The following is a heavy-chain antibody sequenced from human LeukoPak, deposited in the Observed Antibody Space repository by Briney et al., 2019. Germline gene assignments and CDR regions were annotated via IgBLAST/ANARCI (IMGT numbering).Heavy chain of an antibody. J-gene: IGHJ4*02. V-gene: IGHV4-59*01. CDR1: GGSISSYY. CDR3: ARGVWSSGWSAYYFDY. Sequence: SETLSLTCSVSGGSISSYYWSWIRQPPGKGLEWIAYIYYSGSTNYSPSRRSRGTISVDTSKNQFSLELTSVTAADTAVYYCARGVWSSGWSAYYFDYWGQGTLVTVSS. CDR2: IYYSGST. D-gene: IGHD6-19*01.